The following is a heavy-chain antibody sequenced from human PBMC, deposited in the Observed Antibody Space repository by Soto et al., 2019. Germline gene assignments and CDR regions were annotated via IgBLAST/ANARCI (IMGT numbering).Heavy chain of an antibody. D-gene: IGHD6-19*01. Sequence: QVQLVQSGAEVKKPGSSVKVSCKASGGTFNSYALTWVRQAPGHGLEWMGGIIPIFRSTHYAQKFQGRVTITANRSTSTAYMELSSLRSDDTAVYYCARVLHPPHGSGWRSLYWYFHLWGRGNLVTVSS. CDR2: IIPIFRST. J-gene: IGHJ2*01. CDR1: GGTFNSYA. V-gene: IGHV1-69*06. CDR3: ARVLHPPHGSGWRSLYWYFHL.